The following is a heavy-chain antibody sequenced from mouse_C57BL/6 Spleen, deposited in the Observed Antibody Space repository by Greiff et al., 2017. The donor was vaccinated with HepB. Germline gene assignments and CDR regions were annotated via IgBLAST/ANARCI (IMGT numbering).Heavy chain of an antibody. CDR2: IYPYNGVS. Sequence: EVQRVESGPELVKPGASVKISCKASGYSFTGYYMHWVKQSHGNILDWIGYIYPYNGVSSYNQKFKGKATLTVDKSSSTAYMELRSLTSEDSAVYYCAREAITTVVPREHYFDYWGQGTTLTVSS. CDR3: AREAITTVVPREHYFDY. J-gene: IGHJ2*01. CDR1: GYSFTGYY. V-gene: IGHV1-31*01. D-gene: IGHD1-1*01.